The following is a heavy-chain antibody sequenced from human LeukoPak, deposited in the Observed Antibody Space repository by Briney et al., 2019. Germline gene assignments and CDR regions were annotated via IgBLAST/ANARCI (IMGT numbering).Heavy chain of an antibody. CDR1: GFTFSDYY. CDR3: AKGPSTTGTHAFDV. D-gene: IGHD1-1*01. V-gene: IGHV3-23*01. CDR2: ISGSGGST. Sequence: GGSLRLSCAASGFTFSDYYMTWIRQAPGKGLEWVSTISGSGGSTYYADSVKGRFTISRDNSKNTLFLQMNSLKVEDTAVYYCAKGPSTTGTHAFDVWGQGTMVTVSS. J-gene: IGHJ3*01.